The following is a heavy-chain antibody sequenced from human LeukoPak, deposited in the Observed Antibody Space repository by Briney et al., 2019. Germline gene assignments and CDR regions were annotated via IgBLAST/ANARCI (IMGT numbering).Heavy chain of an antibody. V-gene: IGHV3-48*03. CDR1: GFTFSSYE. J-gene: IGHJ4*02. CDR3: AKRGVVIRVILVGFHKEAYYFDS. D-gene: IGHD3-22*01. Sequence: GGSLRLSCAASGFTFSSYEMNWVRQAPGKGLEWVSYISSSGSTISYADSVTGRFTISRDNAKNSLYLQMNSLRVVDTAVYFCAKRGVVIRVILVGFHKEAYYFDSWGQGALVTVS. CDR2: ISSSGSTI.